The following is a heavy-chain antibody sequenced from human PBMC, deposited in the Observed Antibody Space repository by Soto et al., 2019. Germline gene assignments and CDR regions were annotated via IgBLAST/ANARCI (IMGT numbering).Heavy chain of an antibody. CDR3: ATVGCSSTGCYTPFDY. D-gene: IGHD2-2*02. CDR1: GGTFSSYT. CDR2: IIPICGIA. J-gene: IGHJ4*02. V-gene: IGHV1-69*02. Sequence: QVQLVQSGAEVKKPGSSVKVSCKASGGTFSSYTISWVRQAPGQGPEWMGRIIPICGIANYAQKFQGRVTNTADKSSSTAYMELSSLRSDDTAVYYCATVGCSSTGCYTPFDYWGQGPLVTVSS.